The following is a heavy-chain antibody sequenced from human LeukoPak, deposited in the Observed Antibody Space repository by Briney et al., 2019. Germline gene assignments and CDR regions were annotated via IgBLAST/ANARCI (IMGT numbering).Heavy chain of an antibody. CDR3: ARDRADTANSAVGI. CDR1: GGSISSYY. Sequence: SETLSLTCTVSGGSISSYYRSWIRQPPGKGLEWIGYIYYSGSTNYNPSLKSRVAISVDRSKNQFSLKLSSVTAADTALYYCARDRADTANSAVGIWGQGTMVTVSS. CDR2: IYYSGST. V-gene: IGHV4-59*01. J-gene: IGHJ3*02. D-gene: IGHD5-18*01.